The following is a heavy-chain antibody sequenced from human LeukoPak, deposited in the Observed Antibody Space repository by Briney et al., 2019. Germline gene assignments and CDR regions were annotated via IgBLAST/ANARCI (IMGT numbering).Heavy chain of an antibody. V-gene: IGHV4-4*07. Sequence: PSETLSLTCTVSGGSISNYYWNWIRQPAGKGLKWIGRIYSSGSTNYNPSLKSRVTMSVDTSKNQFSLKLSSVTAADTAVYYCARLDRPGGSADYWGQGTLVTVSS. CDR3: ARLDRPGGSADY. CDR1: GGSISNYY. J-gene: IGHJ4*02. CDR2: IYSSGST.